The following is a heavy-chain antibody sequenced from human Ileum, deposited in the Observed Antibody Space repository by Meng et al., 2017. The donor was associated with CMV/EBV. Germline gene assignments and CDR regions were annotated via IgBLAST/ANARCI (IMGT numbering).Heavy chain of an antibody. CDR3: ATEDWNADY. J-gene: IGHJ4*02. Sequence: RLSCAASGFTLSSYGMSWVRQAPGMGLEWVAGISRSGDSEFYADCVKGRFTVSRDNSRDTLYLQMNSLRAEDTAVYFCATEDWNADYWGQGTLVTVSS. CDR2: ISRSGDSE. D-gene: IGHD1-1*01. V-gene: IGHV3-23*01. CDR1: GFTLSSYG.